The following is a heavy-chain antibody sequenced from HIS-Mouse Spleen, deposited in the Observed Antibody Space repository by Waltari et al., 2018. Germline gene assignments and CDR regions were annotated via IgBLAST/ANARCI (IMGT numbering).Heavy chain of an antibody. V-gene: IGHV3-33*01. Sequence: QVQLVESGGGVVQPGRSLRLSCAASGFTFSSYGMHWVRQAPGKGLEWVAVIWYDGNNKYYADSVKGRFTISRDNSKNTLYLQMNSLRAEDTAVYYCARDYYDSSGYSYFDYWGQGTLVTVSS. J-gene: IGHJ4*02. CDR1: GFTFSSYG. CDR3: ARDYYDSSGYSYFDY. D-gene: IGHD3-22*01. CDR2: IWYDGNNK.